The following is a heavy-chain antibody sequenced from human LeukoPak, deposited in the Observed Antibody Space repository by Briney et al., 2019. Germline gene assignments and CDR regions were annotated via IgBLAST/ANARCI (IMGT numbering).Heavy chain of an antibody. Sequence: TGGSLRLSCAASGFTFSSYGMSWVRQAPGKGLEWVSAISGSGGSTYYADSVKGRFTISRDNSKNTLYLQMNSLRAEDTAVYYCAKEGGSWYRRYYYYYMDVWGKGTTVTVSS. D-gene: IGHD6-13*01. J-gene: IGHJ6*03. CDR2: ISGSGGST. CDR3: AKEGGSWYRRYYYYYMDV. V-gene: IGHV3-23*01. CDR1: GFTFSSYG.